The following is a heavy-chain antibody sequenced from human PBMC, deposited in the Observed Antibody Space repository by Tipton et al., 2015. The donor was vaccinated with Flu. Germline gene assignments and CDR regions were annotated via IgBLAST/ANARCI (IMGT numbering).Heavy chain of an antibody. J-gene: IGHJ5*02. Sequence: TLSLTCSLSGGSISDYYYTWIRQPPGKGLEWFGSIFYTGNTDYSPSLKSRVSISVDTSKNQFSLKVNSVTAADTAVYYCARAVYDFWTVHLSYFDPWGQGTLVTVAS. D-gene: IGHD3/OR15-3a*01. CDR3: ARAVYDFWTVHLSYFDP. CDR1: GGSISDYY. CDR2: IFYTGNT. V-gene: IGHV4-59*12.